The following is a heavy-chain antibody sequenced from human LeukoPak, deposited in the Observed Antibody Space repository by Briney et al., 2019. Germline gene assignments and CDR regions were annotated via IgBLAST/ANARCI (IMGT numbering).Heavy chain of an antibody. CDR3: ARDPECSSTSCYGILDY. CDR2: IKQDGSEK. D-gene: IGHD2-2*01. CDR1: GFTFSSYW. J-gene: IGHJ4*02. Sequence: GGSLRLSCAASGFTFSSYWMSWVRQAPGKGLEWVANIKQDGSEKYYVDSVKGRFTISRDNAKNSLYLQMNSLRAEDTAVYYCARDPECSSTSCYGILDYWGQGTLVTVSS. V-gene: IGHV3-7*01.